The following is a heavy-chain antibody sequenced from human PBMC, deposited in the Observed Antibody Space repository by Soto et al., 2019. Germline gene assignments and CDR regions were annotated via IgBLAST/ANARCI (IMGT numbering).Heavy chain of an antibody. Sequence: SETRSLTRSVSGYSILSGYYWGWIRQPPGKGLELIWSIYHSGSTYYNPSLKSRVTISVDTSKNQFSLKLSSVTAVDTAVYYWARTPKNDYGDYANWGQGTLVTVSS. V-gene: IGHV4-38-2*01. CDR3: ARTPKNDYGDYAN. J-gene: IGHJ4*02. D-gene: IGHD4-17*01. CDR2: IYHSGST. CDR1: GYSILSGYY.